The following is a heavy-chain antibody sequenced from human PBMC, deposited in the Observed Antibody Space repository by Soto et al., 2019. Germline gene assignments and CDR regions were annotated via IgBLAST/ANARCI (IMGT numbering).Heavy chain of an antibody. J-gene: IGHJ6*03. CDR3: ARHVGAYYYYMDV. CDR2: IYYSGNT. CDR1: GGSVSSGSYY. V-gene: IGHV4-39*01. D-gene: IGHD1-26*01. Sequence: QLQLQESGPGLVKPSETLSLTCTVSGGSVSSGSYYWGWIRQPPGKGLEWIGSIYYSGNTYYNPSLNSRVTLSVDTSKNQFFLQLSSVTAAATAVYYWARHVGAYYYYMDVWGKGTTVTVSS.